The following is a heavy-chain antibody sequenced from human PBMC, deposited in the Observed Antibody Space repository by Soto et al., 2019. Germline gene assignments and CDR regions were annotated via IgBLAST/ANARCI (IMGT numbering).Heavy chain of an antibody. V-gene: IGHV4-59*08. Sequence: QVQLQESGPGLVKPSETLSLSCTVSGGSISSYYWSWFRQSPGKRMEWIGYVHHSWGSSYNPSLQSRVAISRDTSKRQFSLKVPSVTATDTAVYYCARQGFGPLHGLVDVWGQGTTVNVSS. CDR2: VHHSWGS. D-gene: IGHD3-10*01. CDR3: ARQGFGPLHGLVDV. J-gene: IGHJ6*02. CDR1: GGSISSYY.